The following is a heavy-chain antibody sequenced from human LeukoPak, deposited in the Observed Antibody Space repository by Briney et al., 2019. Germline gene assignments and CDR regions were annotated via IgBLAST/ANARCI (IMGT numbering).Heavy chain of an antibody. CDR2: INHSGST. CDR1: GGSFSGYY. J-gene: IGHJ6*03. V-gene: IGHV4-34*01. CDR3: ARKHQLGYYYYYMDV. Sequence: SETLSLTCAVYGGSFSGYYWSWIRQPPGKGLEWIGEINHSGSTNYNPSLKSRVTISVDTSKNQFSLKLSSVTAADTAVYYCARKHQLGYYYYYMDVWGKGTTVTVSS. D-gene: IGHD2-2*01.